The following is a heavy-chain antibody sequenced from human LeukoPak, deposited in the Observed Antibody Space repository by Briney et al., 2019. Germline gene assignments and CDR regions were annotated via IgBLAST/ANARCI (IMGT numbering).Heavy chain of an antibody. J-gene: IGHJ5*02. CDR2: INPNSGGT. V-gene: IGHV1-2*02. CDR1: GYTFTGYY. CDR3: ARPGMVRGENWFDP. Sequence: ASVKVSCKASGYTFTGYYIHWVRQAPGQGLEWMGWINPNSGGTNYAQKFQGRVTMTRDTSISTAYMELSRLRSDDTAVYYCARPGMVRGENWFDPWGQGTLVTVSS. D-gene: IGHD3-10*01.